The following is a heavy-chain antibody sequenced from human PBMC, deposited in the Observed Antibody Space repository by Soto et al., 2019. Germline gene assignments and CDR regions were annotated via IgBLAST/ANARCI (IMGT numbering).Heavy chain of an antibody. D-gene: IGHD3-10*01. CDR2: MSPSSGNT. V-gene: IGHV1-8*01. CDR1: GYTFTTYE. CDR3: ARVGGQLFGDHGMDV. J-gene: IGHJ6*02. Sequence: QVQLVQSGAEVKKPGASVKVSCKASGYTFTTYEINWVRQVPGQGLEWMGWMSPSSGNTGYVDQFRGRVTMTSNTSMTTGYMELSSLRSEDTAVYYCARVGGQLFGDHGMDVWGQGTTVTVFS.